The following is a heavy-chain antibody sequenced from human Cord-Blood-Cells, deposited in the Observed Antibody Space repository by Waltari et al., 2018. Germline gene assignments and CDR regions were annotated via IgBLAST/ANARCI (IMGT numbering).Heavy chain of an antibody. V-gene: IGHV4-39*01. J-gene: IGHJ5*02. Sequence: QLQLQESGPGLVKPSETLSLPCTVSGGSISSSSYNWGWIRQPPGKGLEWIGSIYYSGSTYYNPSLKSRVTISVDTSKNQFSLKLSSVTAADTAVYYCARQTGNWFDPWGQGTLVTVSS. CDR2: IYYSGST. CDR1: GGSISSSSYN. D-gene: IGHD7-27*01. CDR3: ARQTGNWFDP.